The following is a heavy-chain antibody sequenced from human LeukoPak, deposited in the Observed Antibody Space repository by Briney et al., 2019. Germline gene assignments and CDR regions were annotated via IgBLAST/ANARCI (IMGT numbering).Heavy chain of an antibody. CDR1: GYTFTSYG. CDR3: ASSAYCGGDCYPDAFDI. V-gene: IGHV1-18*01. J-gene: IGHJ3*02. Sequence: ASVKDSCKASGYTFTSYGISWVRQAPGQGLEWMGWISAYNGNTIYAQKLQGRVTMTTDTSTSTAYMELRSLRSDDTAVYYCASSAYCGGDCYPDAFDIWGQGTMVTVSS. D-gene: IGHD2-21*02. CDR2: ISAYNGNT.